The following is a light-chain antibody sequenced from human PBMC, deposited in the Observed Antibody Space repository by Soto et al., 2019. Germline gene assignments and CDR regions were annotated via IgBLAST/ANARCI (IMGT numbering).Light chain of an antibody. CDR3: QHYGVSLT. CDR1: QSVSSTY. V-gene: IGKV3-20*01. Sequence: EIVLTQSPGTLSLSPGERATLSCRASQSVSSTYLGWYQQKPGQAPRLLIYGASIRATSIPDRFSGSGSGTDFNLTISRLEPEDFAVYYCQHYGVSLTFGGGTKVDIK. CDR2: GAS. J-gene: IGKJ4*01.